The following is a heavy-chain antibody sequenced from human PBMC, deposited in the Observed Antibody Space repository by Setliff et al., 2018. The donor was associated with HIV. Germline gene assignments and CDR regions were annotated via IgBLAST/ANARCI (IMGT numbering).Heavy chain of an antibody. V-gene: IGHV4-39*07. CDR2: IYYSGST. CDR1: GGSLRNYY. J-gene: IGHJ2*01. CDR3: ARGYSSGWTGYWYFDL. D-gene: IGHD6-19*01. Sequence: PSETLSLTCAAYGGSLRNYYWGWIRQPPGKGLEWIGSIYYSGSTYYSPSLRSRVTISVDRSKNQFSLRLSSVTAADTAVYYCARGYSSGWTGYWYFDLWGRGTLVTVSS.